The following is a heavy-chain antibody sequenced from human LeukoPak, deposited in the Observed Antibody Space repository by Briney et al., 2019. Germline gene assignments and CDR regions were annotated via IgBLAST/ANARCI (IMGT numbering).Heavy chain of an antibody. V-gene: IGHV3-23*01. Sequence: GGSLTLSCAVSGFTFSSYAMSWVRQAPGGGLEWVSAISGSGGSKYYADSVKGRFTISRDNSKNTQYLQMNSLRAEDTAVYYCARRRRYYYYYMDVWGKGTTVTVSS. CDR3: ARRRRYYYYYMDV. CDR2: ISGSGGSK. J-gene: IGHJ6*03. CDR1: GFTFSSYA.